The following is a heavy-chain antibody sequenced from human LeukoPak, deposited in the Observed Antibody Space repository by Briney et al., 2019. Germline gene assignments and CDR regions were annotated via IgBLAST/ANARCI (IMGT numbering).Heavy chain of an antibody. CDR1: GFTFSSYS. CDR2: ISSSSSYI. V-gene: IGHV3-21*01. Sequence: GGTLRLSCAASGFTFSSYSMNWVRQAPGKGLEWVSSISSSSSYIYYADSVKGRFTISRDNAKNSLYLQMNSLRAEDTAVYYCARSAGIKDAFDIWGQGTMVTVSS. J-gene: IGHJ3*02. CDR3: ARSAGIKDAFDI. D-gene: IGHD3-10*01.